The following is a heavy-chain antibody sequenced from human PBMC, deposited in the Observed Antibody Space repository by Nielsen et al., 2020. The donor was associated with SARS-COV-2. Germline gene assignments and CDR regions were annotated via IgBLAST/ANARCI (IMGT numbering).Heavy chain of an antibody. CDR3: ARPGVFYDSSGYHMETDAFDI. CDR2: ISYDGSNK. Sequence: LSLTCAASGFTFDDYAMHWVRQAPGKGLEWVAVISYDGSNKYYADSVKGRFTISRDNSKNTLYLQMNSLRAEDTAVYYCARPGVFYDSSGYHMETDAFDIWGQGTMVTVSS. CDR1: GFTFDDYA. D-gene: IGHD3-22*01. V-gene: IGHV3-30-3*01. J-gene: IGHJ3*02.